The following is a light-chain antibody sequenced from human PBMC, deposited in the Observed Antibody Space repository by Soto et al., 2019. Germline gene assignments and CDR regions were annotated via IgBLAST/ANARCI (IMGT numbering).Light chain of an antibody. Sequence: QSVLSQPAAVSGSPGQSITISCTGINSGVLNYEYVSWYQQFPDQAPKLIISEGRERPSGVSDRFSGSKSAKAASLTISALQAEDEPEYFRLSYGIVFRSGTKATVL. CDR1: NSGVLNYEY. J-gene: IGLJ1*01. CDR2: EGR. V-gene: IGLV2-23*01. CDR3: LSYGIV.